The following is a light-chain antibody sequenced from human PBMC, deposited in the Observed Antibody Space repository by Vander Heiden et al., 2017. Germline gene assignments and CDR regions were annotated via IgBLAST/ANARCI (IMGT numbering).Light chain of an antibody. J-gene: IGLJ2*01. V-gene: IGLV1-44*01. CDR1: SSNIGSNS. CDR2: SNN. CDR3: AAWDDSLNGLVV. Sequence: QSVLTQPPSASGTPGQSVTIPCSGSSSNIGSNSVNWYQQLPGTAPKLLIHSNNQRPSGVPDRFSGSKSGSSASLAISGLQSEDEADYYCAAWDDSLNGLVVFGGGTKLTVV.